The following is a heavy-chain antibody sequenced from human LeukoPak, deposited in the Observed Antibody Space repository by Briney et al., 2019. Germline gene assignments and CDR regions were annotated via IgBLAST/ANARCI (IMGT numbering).Heavy chain of an antibody. CDR1: GFTFSSYS. J-gene: IGHJ6*02. CDR2: ISSSSSYI. D-gene: IGHD3-10*01. CDR3: ARIGESYYGSGSYYKFYSGGMDV. Sequence: PGGSLRLSCAASGFTFSSYSMNWVRQAPGKGLEWVSSISSSSSYIYYADSVKGRFTISRDNAKNSLYLQMNSLRAEDTAVYYCARIGESYYGSGSYYKFYSGGMDVWGQGTTVTVSS. V-gene: IGHV3-21*01.